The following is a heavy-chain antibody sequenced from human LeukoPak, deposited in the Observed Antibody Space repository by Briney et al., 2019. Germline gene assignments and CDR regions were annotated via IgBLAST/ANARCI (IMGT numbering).Heavy chain of an antibody. CDR3: ARPLYSSGWYGFNY. D-gene: IGHD6-19*01. V-gene: IGHV4-59*08. CDR1: GGSISSYY. CDR2: IYYSGST. J-gene: IGHJ4*02. Sequence: SETLSLTCTVSGGSISSYYWSWIRQPPGKGLEWIGYIYYSGSTNYNPSLKSRVSISVDTSKNQFSLKLSSVTAADTAVYYCARPLYSSGWYGFNYWGQGTLVTVSS.